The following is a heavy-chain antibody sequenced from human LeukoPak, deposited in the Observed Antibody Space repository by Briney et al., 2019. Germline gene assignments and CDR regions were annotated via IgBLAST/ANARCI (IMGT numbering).Heavy chain of an antibody. Sequence: GGSLRLSCAASGFTFSNAWMSWVRQAPGKGLEWVGRIKSKTDGGTTDYAAPVKGRFTISRDDSKNTLYLQMNSLKTEDTAVYYCTTGRSGSYPDAFDIWGQGTMVTVSS. CDR1: GFTFSNAW. D-gene: IGHD1-26*01. J-gene: IGHJ3*02. V-gene: IGHV3-15*01. CDR3: TTGRSGSYPDAFDI. CDR2: IKSKTDGGTT.